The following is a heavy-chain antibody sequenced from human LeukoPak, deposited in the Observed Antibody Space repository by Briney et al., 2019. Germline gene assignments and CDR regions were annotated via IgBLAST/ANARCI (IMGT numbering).Heavy chain of an antibody. CDR2: IHYSGNT. V-gene: IGHV4-39*01. CDR3: ARLGAGPTYYDFWSGYSSFYFDY. D-gene: IGHD3-3*01. J-gene: IGHJ4*02. Sequence: SETLSLTCTVSGGSTSSSNYYWGWIRQPPGKRLEWIGGIHYSGNTYYNPSLKSRVTISVDTSKNQFSLKLSSVTAADTAVYYCARLGAGPTYYDFWSGYSSFYFDYWGQGTLVTVSS. CDR1: GGSTSSSNYY.